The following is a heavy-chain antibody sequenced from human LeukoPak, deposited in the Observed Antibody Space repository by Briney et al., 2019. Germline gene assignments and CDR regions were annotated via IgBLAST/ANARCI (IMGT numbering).Heavy chain of an antibody. V-gene: IGHV4-30-2*01. CDR3: ARDNGDRDAFDI. Sequence: SETLSFTCAVSGGSISSGGYSWSWIRQPPGKGLEWIGYIYHSGSTYYNPSLKSRVTISVDRSKNQFSLKLSSVTAADTAVYYCARDNGDRDAFDIWGQGTMVTVSS. CDR1: GGSISSGGYS. D-gene: IGHD4-17*01. CDR2: IYHSGST. J-gene: IGHJ3*02.